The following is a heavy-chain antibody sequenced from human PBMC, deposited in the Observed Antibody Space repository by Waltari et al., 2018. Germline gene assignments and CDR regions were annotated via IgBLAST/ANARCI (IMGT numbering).Heavy chain of an antibody. Sequence: QVQLQQWGAGLLKPSETLSLTCAVYGGSFSGYYWSWIRQPPGKGLEWIGEINHGGRTNYNPSLKSRVTISVDTSKNQFSLKLSSVTAADTAVYYCARVRVTIFGVVIISSDYYMDVWGKGTTVTISS. CDR2: INHGGRT. CDR1: GGSFSGYY. D-gene: IGHD3-3*01. V-gene: IGHV4-34*01. J-gene: IGHJ6*03. CDR3: ARVRVTIFGVVIISSDYYMDV.